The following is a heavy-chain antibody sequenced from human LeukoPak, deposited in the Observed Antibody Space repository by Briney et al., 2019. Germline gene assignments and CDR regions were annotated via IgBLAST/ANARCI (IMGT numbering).Heavy chain of an antibody. V-gene: IGHV3-49*04. J-gene: IGHJ4*02. CDR3: TRDHYYDSSGYYYPFYYFDY. Sequence: GGSLRLSCTASGFTFGDYAMRWVRQAPGKGRGWVGSIRGKAYGGTTEYAASVKGRFTISRDDSKSIAYLQMNSLKTEDTAVYYCTRDHYYDSSGYYYPFYYFDYWGQGTLVTVSS. CDR2: IRGKAYGGTT. D-gene: IGHD3-22*01. CDR1: GFTFGDYA.